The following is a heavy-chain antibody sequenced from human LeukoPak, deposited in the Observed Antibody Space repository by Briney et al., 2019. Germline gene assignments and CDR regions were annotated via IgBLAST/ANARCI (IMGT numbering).Heavy chain of an antibody. J-gene: IGHJ3*02. CDR2: LHYNGSP. Sequence: KPSETLSLTCTVSGASITTTSYFWGWIRQPPGKGLEWIGSLHYNGSPYYNPSLKSRVTISVDRSKNQFSLKLSSVTAADTAVYYCARGDFWSGNGAFDIWGQGTMVTVSS. D-gene: IGHD3-3*01. V-gene: IGHV4-39*07. CDR1: GASITTTSYF. CDR3: ARGDFWSGNGAFDI.